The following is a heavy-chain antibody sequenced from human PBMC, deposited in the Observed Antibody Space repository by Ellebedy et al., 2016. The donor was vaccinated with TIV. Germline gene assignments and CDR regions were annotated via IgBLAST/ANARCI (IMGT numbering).Heavy chain of an antibody. CDR2: IWYDGSNK. Sequence: GGSLRLSXAASGYTFSNYGMHWVRQTPGKGLEWVAVIWYDGSNKYYGDSMKGRFTNSRANSKNTLYLQMNSLRAEDTAVYYCARAADDLWTGNYYYYYGMDVWGQGTMVTVSS. CDR1: GYTFSNYG. CDR3: ARAADDLWTGNYYYYYGMDV. J-gene: IGHJ6*02. D-gene: IGHD3/OR15-3a*01. V-gene: IGHV3-33*01.